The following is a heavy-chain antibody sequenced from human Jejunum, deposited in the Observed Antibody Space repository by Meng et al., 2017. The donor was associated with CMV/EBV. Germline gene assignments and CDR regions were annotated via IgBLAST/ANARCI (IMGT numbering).Heavy chain of an antibody. J-gene: IGHJ3*01. V-gene: IGHV1-2*02. Sequence: CKASGYTFNSNFIHWLRQAPGQGLEWMGYLNPGRGSTTYSRKFQGRITMTRDTSSNTAYMELNSLRSDDTARYFCARDMGSHAFDVWGQGTLVTVSS. D-gene: IGHD3-10*01. CDR1: GYTFNSNF. CDR3: ARDMGSHAFDV. CDR2: LNPGRGST.